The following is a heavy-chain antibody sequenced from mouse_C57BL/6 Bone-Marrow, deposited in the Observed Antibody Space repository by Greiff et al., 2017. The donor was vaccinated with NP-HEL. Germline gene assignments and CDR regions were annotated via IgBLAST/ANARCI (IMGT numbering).Heavy chain of an antibody. CDR3: ARIVNWDRYYFDY. V-gene: IGHV8-8*01. D-gene: IGHD4-1*01. Sequence: QVTLKVSGPGILQPSPTLSLTCSFSGFSLTTFGMGVGWIRPPSGKGLVWLAHLWWADDKYYHPALKSRLTISKNTAKNQVFLKIANVNTADTATYYCARIVNWDRYYFDYWGQGTTLTVSS. CDR1: GFSLTTFGMG. J-gene: IGHJ2*01. CDR2: LWWADDK.